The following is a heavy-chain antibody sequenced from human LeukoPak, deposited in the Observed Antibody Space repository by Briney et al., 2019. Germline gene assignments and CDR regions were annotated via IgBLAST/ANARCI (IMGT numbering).Heavy chain of an antibody. CDR1: GFTFSSYS. J-gene: IGHJ6*02. Sequence: GGSLRLSCAASGFTFSSYSMNWVRQAPGKGLEWVSSISSSSSYIYYADSVKGRFTISRDNAKNSLYLQMNSLRAEDTAVYYCARDLGNYGMDVWGQGTTVTVPS. CDR2: ISSSSSYI. CDR3: ARDLGNYGMDV. V-gene: IGHV3-21*01. D-gene: IGHD1-26*01.